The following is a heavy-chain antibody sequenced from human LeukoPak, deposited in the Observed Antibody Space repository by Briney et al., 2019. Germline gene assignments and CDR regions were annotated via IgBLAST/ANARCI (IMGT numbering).Heavy chain of an antibody. Sequence: ASVKVSCKASGYTFTNYGISWVRQAPGQGLEWMGWISIYNGNTDYAQKLRGRVTMTTDTSTSTAYMELSSLRSEDTAVYYCAREGPWSSSSWYGYFQHWGQGTLVTVSS. J-gene: IGHJ1*01. V-gene: IGHV1-18*01. CDR3: AREGPWSSSSWYGYFQH. CDR1: GYTFTNYG. D-gene: IGHD6-13*01. CDR2: ISIYNGNT.